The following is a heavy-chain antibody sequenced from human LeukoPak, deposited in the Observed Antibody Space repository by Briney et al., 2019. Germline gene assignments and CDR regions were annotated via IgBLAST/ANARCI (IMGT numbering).Heavy chain of an antibody. J-gene: IGHJ4*02. Sequence: GGTLGLSCAASGFTFSSYGMSWVRQAPGKGLEWVSAISGSGGSTYYADSVKGRFTISRDNSKNTLYLQMNSLRAEDTAVYYCAKDRVTMVRGVIDFDYWGQGTLVTVSS. CDR2: ISGSGGST. CDR1: GFTFSSYG. V-gene: IGHV3-23*01. CDR3: AKDRVTMVRGVIDFDY. D-gene: IGHD3-10*01.